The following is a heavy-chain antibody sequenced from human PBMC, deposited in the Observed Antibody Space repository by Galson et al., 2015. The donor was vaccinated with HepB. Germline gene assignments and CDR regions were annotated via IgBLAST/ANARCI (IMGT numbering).Heavy chain of an antibody. V-gene: IGHV3-23*01. Sequence: SLRLSCAASGFTFSNYAMSWVRQAPGKGLEWVSAISGSGGSTYYADSVKGRFTISRDNSKNTLYLQMNSLRAEDTAVYYCAKDLRGPWGWVYFDYWGQGTLVTVSS. D-gene: IGHD7-27*01. J-gene: IGHJ4*02. CDR1: GFTFSNYA. CDR2: ISGSGGST. CDR3: AKDLRGPWGWVYFDY.